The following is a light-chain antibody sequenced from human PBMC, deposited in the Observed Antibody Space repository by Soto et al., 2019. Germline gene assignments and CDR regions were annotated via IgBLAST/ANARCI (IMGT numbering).Light chain of an antibody. CDR2: EVS. Sequence: QSVLTQPASVSGSPGQSITISCTATSSDVGGYNYVSWYQQHPGKAPKLMIYEVSNRPSGVSNRLSGSKSGNTASLTISGLQAEDEADYYCSSYTSSSTRVFGTGTKVTVL. J-gene: IGLJ1*01. V-gene: IGLV2-14*01. CDR1: SSDVGGYNY. CDR3: SSYTSSSTRV.